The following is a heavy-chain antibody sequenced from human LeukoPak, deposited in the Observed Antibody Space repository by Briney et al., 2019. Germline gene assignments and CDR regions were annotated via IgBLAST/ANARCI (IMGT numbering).Heavy chain of an antibody. V-gene: IGHV3-23*01. D-gene: IGHD3-16*01. J-gene: IGHJ4*02. CDR2: ISTNGGST. CDR1: GFTFSSYA. CDR3: SVMLLYYDERGYGAK. Sequence: GGSLRLSCEASGFTFSSYAMSWVRQAPGKGLEWVSGISTNGGSTSYADSVKGRLTISRDNPRNMLYMEMNSLRAEDTAVYSFSVMLLYYDERGYGAKWGKGTLVTV.